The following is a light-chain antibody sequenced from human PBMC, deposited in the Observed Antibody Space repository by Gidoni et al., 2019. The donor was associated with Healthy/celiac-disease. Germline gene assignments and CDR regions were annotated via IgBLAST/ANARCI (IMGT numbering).Light chain of an antibody. V-gene: IGLV2-14*01. CDR3: SSYTSSSTLVV. Sequence: QSALTQPASVSGAPAQSIHISCTGTRSDVGGYNYVSWYQQHPGKAPKLMIYDVSNRPSGVSNRFSGSKSGNTASLTISGLQAEDEADYYCSSYTSSSTLVVFGGGTKLTAL. CDR1: RSDVGGYNY. CDR2: DVS. J-gene: IGLJ2*01.